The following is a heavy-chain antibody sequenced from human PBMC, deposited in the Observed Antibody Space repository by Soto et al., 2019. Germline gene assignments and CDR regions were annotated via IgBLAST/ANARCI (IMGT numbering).Heavy chain of an antibody. V-gene: IGHV3-21*01. CDR1: GFTFSSYS. CDR2: ISSSSSYI. D-gene: IGHD3-3*01. J-gene: IGHJ4*02. CDR3: VRDHYTMSDFWSAFSSD. Sequence: PGGSLRLSCAASGFTFSSYSMNWVRQAPGKGLEWVSSISSSSSYIYYADSVKGRFTISRDNAKNSLYLQMNSLRAEDTAVYYCVRDHYTMSDFWSAFSSDWGQGAQVTVSS.